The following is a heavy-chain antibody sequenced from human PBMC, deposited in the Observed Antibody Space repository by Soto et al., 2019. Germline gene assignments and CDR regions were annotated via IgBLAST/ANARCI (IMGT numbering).Heavy chain of an antibody. CDR1: GGSFSGYY. V-gene: IGHV4-34*01. D-gene: IGHD2-2*01. J-gene: IGHJ4*02. CDR2: INHSGST. Sequence: QVQLQQWGAGLLKPSETLSLTCAVYGGSFSGYYWSWIRQPPGKGLEWIGEINHSGSTNYNPSLKSRVTISVDTSKNQFSLKLSSVTAADTAVYYCARDRSTSSPQSGEYPTYYFDYWGQGTLVTVSS. CDR3: ARDRSTSSPQSGEYPTYYFDY.